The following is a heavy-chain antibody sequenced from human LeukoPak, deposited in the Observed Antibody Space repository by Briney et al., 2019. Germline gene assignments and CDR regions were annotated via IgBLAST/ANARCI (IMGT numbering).Heavy chain of an antibody. CDR2: INTNTGNP. CDR1: GYSFSEYG. CDR3: ARRQQPSGLSQNTMIVVAPSDY. D-gene: IGHD3-22*01. J-gene: IGHJ4*02. V-gene: IGHV7-4-1*02. Sequence: ASVKVSCKASGYSFSEYGITWVRQTPGQGLEWMGWINTNTGNPTYAQAFTERFVVSLDTSVSTAYLQISSLKAEDTAVYYCARRQQPSGLSQNTMIVVAPSDYWGQGTLVTISS.